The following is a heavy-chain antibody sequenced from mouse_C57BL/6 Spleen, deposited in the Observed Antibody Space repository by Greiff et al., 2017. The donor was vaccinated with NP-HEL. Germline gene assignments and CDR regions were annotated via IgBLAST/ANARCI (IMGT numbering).Heavy chain of an antibody. J-gene: IGHJ2*01. V-gene: IGHV5-16*01. D-gene: IGHD1-1*01. CDR3: ARDGDYYGFDY. CDR1: GFTFSDYY. Sequence: EVKLMESEGGLVQPGSSMKLSCTASGFTFSDYYMAWVRQVPEKGLEWVANINYDGSSTYYLDSLKSRFIISRDNAKNILYLQMSSLKSEDTATYYCARDGDYYGFDYWGQGTTLTVSS. CDR2: INYDGSST.